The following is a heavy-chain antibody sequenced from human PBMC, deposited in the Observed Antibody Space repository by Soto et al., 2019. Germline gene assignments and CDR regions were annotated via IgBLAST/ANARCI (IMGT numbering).Heavy chain of an antibody. D-gene: IGHD3-22*01. CDR2: VYYTGST. CDR3: ARGRTVRNYADDSSDYFYFFDY. V-gene: IGHV4-59*01. CDR1: GDSISTFY. J-gene: IGHJ4*02. Sequence: TLSLTCTVSGDSISTFYWGWMRQSPGKELEWIGYVYYTGSTNYNPSLKSRVTISVDRSKNQFSLKLTSAKAADTAVYYCARGRTVRNYADDSSDYFYFFDYWGQGTQVTVSS.